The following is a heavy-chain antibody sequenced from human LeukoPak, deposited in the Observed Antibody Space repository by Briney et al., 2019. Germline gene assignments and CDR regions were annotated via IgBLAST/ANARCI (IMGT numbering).Heavy chain of an antibody. CDR1: GGSISSYY. V-gene: IGHV4-59*08. CDR3: ARHEGYSYAFAY. J-gene: IGHJ4*02. CDR2: IYYSGST. Sequence: SETLSLTCTVSGGSISSYYWSWIWQPPGKRPEWIGYIYYSGSTNYNPSLKSRVTISADTSKNQFSLKLSSVTAADTAVYFCARHEGYSYAFAYWGQGTLVTVSS. D-gene: IGHD5-18*01.